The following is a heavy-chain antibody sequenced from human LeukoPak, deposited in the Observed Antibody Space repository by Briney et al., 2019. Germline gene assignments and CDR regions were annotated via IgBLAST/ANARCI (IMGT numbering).Heavy chain of an antibody. V-gene: IGHV4-39*01. J-gene: IGHJ4*02. D-gene: IGHD6-13*01. CDR2: IYYSGST. CDR1: GGSISSSSYY. Sequence: SETLSLTCTVSGGSISSSSYYWGWIRQPPGKGLEWIGSIYYSGSTYYNPSLKSRATISVDTSKNQFSLKLSSVTAADTAVYYCASLIAAAGNYFDYWGQGTLVTVSS. CDR3: ASLIAAAGNYFDY.